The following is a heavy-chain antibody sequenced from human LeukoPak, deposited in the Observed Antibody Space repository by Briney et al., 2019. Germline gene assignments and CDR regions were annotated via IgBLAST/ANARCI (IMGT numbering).Heavy chain of an antibody. CDR2: IYRSGNT. CDR3: ARGGPQWLAAFDY. V-gene: IGHV4-59*01. D-gene: IGHD6-19*01. Sequence: SETLSLTCTVSGGSIGTYYWSWIRQSPGRGLEWIGNIYRSGNTNYNPSLKSRVTISVDTSKNQVSLKLTSVTTADTAVYYCARGGPQWLAAFDYWGQGTLVTVSS. CDR1: GGSIGTYY. J-gene: IGHJ4*02.